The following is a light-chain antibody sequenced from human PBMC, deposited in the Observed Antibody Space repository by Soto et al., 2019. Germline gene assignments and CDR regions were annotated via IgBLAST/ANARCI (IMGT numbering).Light chain of an antibody. CDR1: QSVSSSY. J-gene: IGKJ2*01. Sequence: EIVLTQSPGTLSLSPGERATLSCRASQSVSSSYLAWYQQKPGQAPRLLIYGASSRATGIPDRFSGSGSGTDFTLTISSLESEDFAVYFCQHYGNSPPFTFGQGTKVEIK. V-gene: IGKV3-20*01. CDR3: QHYGNSPPFT. CDR2: GAS.